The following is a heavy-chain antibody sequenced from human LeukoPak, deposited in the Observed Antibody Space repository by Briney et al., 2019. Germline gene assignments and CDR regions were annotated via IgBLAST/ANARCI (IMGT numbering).Heavy chain of an antibody. Sequence: SETLSLTCTVSGGSISSYYWSWIRQPAGKGLEWIGRIYTSGSTNYNPSLKSRVTISVDTSKNQFSLKLSSVTAADTAVYYCARETMVRGVITPSYYMDVWGKGTTVTISS. V-gene: IGHV4-4*07. CDR2: IYTSGST. CDR3: ARETMVRGVITPSYYMDV. CDR1: GGSISSYY. D-gene: IGHD3-10*01. J-gene: IGHJ6*03.